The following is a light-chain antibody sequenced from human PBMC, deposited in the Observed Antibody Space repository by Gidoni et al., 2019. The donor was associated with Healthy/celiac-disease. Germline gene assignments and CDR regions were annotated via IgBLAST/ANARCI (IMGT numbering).Light chain of an antibody. V-gene: IGKV1-5*03. J-gene: IGKJ1*01. CDR1: QSSSSW. CDR3: QQYNSYSGT. CDR2: EAS. Sequence: IQIPQSPSTPSASVGDRVTITCRASQSSSSWLAWYQQKPGKAPKLLSYEASSLESGVPSRFSGSGSGTEFTLTSSSLQPDYVATYYCQQYNSYSGTFGQGTKVEIK.